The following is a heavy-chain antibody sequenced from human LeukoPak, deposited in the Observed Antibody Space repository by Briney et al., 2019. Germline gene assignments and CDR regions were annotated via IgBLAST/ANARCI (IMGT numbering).Heavy chain of an antibody. Sequence: GGSLRLSCAASGLTSSSHWMHWSRQAPGKGLVSASRINSDGRSTNYADSVKGRFTISRDNAKNTLYLQVNSLRGEDTAVYYCARVHYSSSWFIDCWGHGTLVTVSS. CDR2: INSDGRST. D-gene: IGHD6-13*01. CDR3: ARVHYSSSWFIDC. CDR1: GLTSSSHW. V-gene: IGHV3-74*01. J-gene: IGHJ4*01.